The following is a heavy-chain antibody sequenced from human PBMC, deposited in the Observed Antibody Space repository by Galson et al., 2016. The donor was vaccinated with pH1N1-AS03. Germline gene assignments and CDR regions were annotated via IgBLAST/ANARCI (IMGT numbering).Heavy chain of an antibody. V-gene: IGHV5-51*01. CDR2: IYHADSRT. Sequence: QSGAEVKKPGDSLTISCQDSGYIFTNYWIVWVRQMPGKGLEWMGSIYHADSRTTYSPSFQGQVAISVDRSINTAYLQWTSLKASDTAMYFCARLPLIPVSPAPLDIWGQGTLVTVSS. CDR3: ARLPLIPVSPAPLDI. CDR1: GYIFTNYW. J-gene: IGHJ4*02. D-gene: IGHD2-2*01.